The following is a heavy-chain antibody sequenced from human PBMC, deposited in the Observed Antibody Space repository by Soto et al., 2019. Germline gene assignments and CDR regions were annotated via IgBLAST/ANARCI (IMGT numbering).Heavy chain of an antibody. CDR3: ATMVGDYYYYYGMDV. CDR2: IYYSGST. CDR1: GGSISSYY. D-gene: IGHD3-10*01. V-gene: IGHV4-59*01. J-gene: IGHJ6*02. Sequence: SETLSLTCTVSGGSISSYYWSWIRQPPGKGLEWIGYIYYSGSTNYNPSLKSRVTISVDTSNNQFSLKLSSVTAADMAVYYCATMVGDYYYYYGMDVWGQGTTVTVSS.